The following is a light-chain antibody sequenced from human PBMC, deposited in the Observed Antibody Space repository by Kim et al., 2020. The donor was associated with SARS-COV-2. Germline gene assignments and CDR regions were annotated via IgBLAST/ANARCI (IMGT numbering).Light chain of an antibody. CDR2: DNT. CDR1: TGPVTTTHY. V-gene: IGLV7-46*01. Sequence: QAVVTQEPSLTVSPGGTVTLTCGSSTGPVTTTHYAYWFQQKPGQAPKTLIYDNTEKHPWTPARFSGSLLGGKAALTLSGAQPDDEADYFCLLTFEGGRFWVFGGGTQLTVL. J-gene: IGLJ3*02. CDR3: LLTFEGGRFWV.